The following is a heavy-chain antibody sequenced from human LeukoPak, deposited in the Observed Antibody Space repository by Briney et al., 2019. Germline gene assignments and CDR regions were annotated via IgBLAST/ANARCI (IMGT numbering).Heavy chain of an antibody. Sequence: GGSLRLSCAASGFTFSSYWMHWVRQAPGKGLVWVSRINSDGSSTSYADSVKGRFTIPRDNAKNTLYLQMNSLRAEDTAVYYCARAIVGATADYWGQGTLVTVSS. J-gene: IGHJ4*02. V-gene: IGHV3-74*01. D-gene: IGHD1-26*01. CDR1: GFTFSSYW. CDR3: ARAIVGATADY. CDR2: INSDGSST.